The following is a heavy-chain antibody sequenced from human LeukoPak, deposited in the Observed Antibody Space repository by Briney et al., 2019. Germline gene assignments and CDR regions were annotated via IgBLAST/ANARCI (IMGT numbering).Heavy chain of an antibody. J-gene: IGHJ3*02. Sequence: SETLSLTCTVSGGSISSGSYYWSWIRQPAVKGLEWIGHIYTSGSTNYNPSLKSRVTISVDTSKNQFSLKLSSVTAADTAVYYCARDPNYYDSSGVDAFDIWGQGAMVTVSS. CDR3: ARDPNYYDSSGVDAFDI. CDR1: GGSISSGSYY. CDR2: IYTSGST. D-gene: IGHD3-22*01. V-gene: IGHV4-61*09.